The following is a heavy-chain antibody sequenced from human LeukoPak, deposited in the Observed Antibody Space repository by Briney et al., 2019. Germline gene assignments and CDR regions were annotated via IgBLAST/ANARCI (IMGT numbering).Heavy chain of an antibody. V-gene: IGHV3-23*01. Sequence: PGGSLRLSCTASGFTFSNYAMNWVRQAPGKGLEWVSVISGSGTNTYYSHSVKGRFTISRDNAKNTLYLQMNSLRAEDTAVYYCARGVGYNYYYYYYMDVWGKGTTVTVSS. D-gene: IGHD5-24*01. CDR1: GFTFSNYA. J-gene: IGHJ6*03. CDR2: ISGSGTNT. CDR3: ARGVGYNYYYYYYMDV.